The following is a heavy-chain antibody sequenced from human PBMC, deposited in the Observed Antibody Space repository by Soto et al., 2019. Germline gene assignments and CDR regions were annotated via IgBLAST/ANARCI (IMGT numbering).Heavy chain of an antibody. V-gene: IGHV4-59*08. CDR3: ARRYGGTFDY. CDR1: GGSISIYY. D-gene: IGHD2-15*01. J-gene: IGHJ4*02. Sequence: PSETLSLTCTVSGGSISIYYWSWIRQPPGKGLEWIGYIYYSGSTNYNPSLKSRVTISVDTSKNQFSLKLSSVTAADTAVYYCARRYGGTFDYWGQGTLVTVSS. CDR2: IYYSGST.